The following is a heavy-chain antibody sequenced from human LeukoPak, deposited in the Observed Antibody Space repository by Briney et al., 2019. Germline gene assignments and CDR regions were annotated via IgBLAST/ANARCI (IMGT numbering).Heavy chain of an antibody. V-gene: IGHV3-23*01. D-gene: IGHD2-15*01. J-gene: IGHJ4*02. Sequence: GGSLRLSCAASGFTFGSYVMSWVRQAPGKGPEWVSAISGDGGTYYADSVKGRFTISRDNSKNTLYLQMNSQGGEDTALYYCARYCGAASCYSGSDYWGQGTLVTVAS. CDR2: ISGDGGT. CDR3: ARYCGAASCYSGSDY. CDR1: GFTFGSYV.